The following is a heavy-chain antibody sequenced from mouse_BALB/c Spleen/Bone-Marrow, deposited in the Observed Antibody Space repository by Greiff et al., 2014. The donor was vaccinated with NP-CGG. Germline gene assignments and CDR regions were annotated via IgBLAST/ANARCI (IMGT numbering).Heavy chain of an antibody. CDR1: GFTFSSFG. CDR2: ISSGSSTI. CDR3: ARSSYGYDRQAYFFDY. V-gene: IGHV5-17*02. J-gene: IGHJ2*01. Sequence: EVQVVESGGGLVQPGGSRKLSCAASGFTFSSFGMHWVRQAPEKGLEWVAYISSGSSTIYYADTVKGRFTISRDNPKNTLFLQMISLRSEDTAMYYCARSSYGYDRQAYFFDYWGQGTTLTVSS. D-gene: IGHD2-2*01.